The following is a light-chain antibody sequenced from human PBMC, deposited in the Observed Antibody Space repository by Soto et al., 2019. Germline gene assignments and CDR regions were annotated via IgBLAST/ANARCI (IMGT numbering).Light chain of an antibody. Sequence: DIQMTQSPSSLSASVGDRVTITCQASQDINTYLNWYQQKSGKAPKLLIYDATNLETWAPSRFSGSGSGAVFTFTISSLQPEDVATYYCQQYDNLPLPFGGGTKVEI. CDR1: QDINTY. CDR3: QQYDNLPLP. J-gene: IGKJ4*01. CDR2: DAT. V-gene: IGKV1-33*01.